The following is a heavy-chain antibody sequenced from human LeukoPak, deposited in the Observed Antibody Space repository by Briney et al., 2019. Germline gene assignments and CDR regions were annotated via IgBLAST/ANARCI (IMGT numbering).Heavy chain of an antibody. CDR3: AKDKMNVWFGELFGFDY. CDR1: GFTFSSYG. V-gene: IGHV3-23*01. Sequence: GGSLRLSCAASGFTFSSYGMSWVRQAPGKGLEWVSAISGSGGSTYYADSVKGRFTISRDNSKNTLYLQMNSLRAEDTAVYYCAKDKMNVWFGELFGFDYWGQGTLVTVSS. J-gene: IGHJ4*02. CDR2: ISGSGGST. D-gene: IGHD3-10*01.